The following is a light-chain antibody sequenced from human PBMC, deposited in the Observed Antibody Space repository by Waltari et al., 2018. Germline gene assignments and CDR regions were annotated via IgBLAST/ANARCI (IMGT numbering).Light chain of an antibody. CDR2: AAS. V-gene: IGKV3-20*01. J-gene: IGKJ1*01. Sequence: EIVLTQSPGTLSWSQGERATLSCRASQSVSRFLAWYQQKPGQAPRLLIYAASSRATGIPDRFSGSGSGTDFSLTISRLEPEDFAMYYCQHYVSLPATFGQGTKVEIK. CDR3: QHYVSLPAT. CDR1: QSVSRF.